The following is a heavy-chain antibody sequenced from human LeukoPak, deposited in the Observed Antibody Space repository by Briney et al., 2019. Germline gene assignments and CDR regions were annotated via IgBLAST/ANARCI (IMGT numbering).Heavy chain of an antibody. D-gene: IGHD6-6*01. CDR1: GGSISSSSYY. CDR2: IYYSGST. V-gene: IGHV4-39*01. J-gene: IGHJ3*02. Sequence: SETLSLTCTVSGGSISSSSYYWGWIRQPPGKGLEWIGSIYYSGSTYYNPSLKSRVSISVHTSKNQFSLKLRSVTAADTAVYYCARVPLEYGAFDIWGQGTMVTVSS. CDR3: ARVPLEYGAFDI.